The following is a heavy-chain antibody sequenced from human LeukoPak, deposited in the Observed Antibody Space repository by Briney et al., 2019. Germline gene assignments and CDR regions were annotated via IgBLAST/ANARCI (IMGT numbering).Heavy chain of an antibody. CDR3: ARDLYDSSGYQLDY. Sequence: ASVTVSCKASGYTFTSYGISWVRQAPGQGLEWMGWISAYNGNTNYAQKLQGRVTMTTDTSTSTAYMELRSLRSDDTAVYYCARDLYDSSGYQLDYWGQGTLVTVSS. CDR1: GYTFTSYG. J-gene: IGHJ4*02. D-gene: IGHD3-22*01. CDR2: ISAYNGNT. V-gene: IGHV1-18*01.